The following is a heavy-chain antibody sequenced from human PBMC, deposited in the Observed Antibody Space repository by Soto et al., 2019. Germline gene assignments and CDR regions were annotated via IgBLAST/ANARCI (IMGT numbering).Heavy chain of an antibody. D-gene: IGHD6-19*01. Sequence: ASVKVSCKASGYTFTSYDINWVRQATGQGLEWMGWMNPNSGNTGYAQKFQGRVTMTRNTSISTAYMELSSLRSEDTAVYYCARGPEWIAVAGNDAFDIWGQGTMVTVSS. J-gene: IGHJ3*02. V-gene: IGHV1-8*01. CDR1: GYTFTSYD. CDR3: ARGPEWIAVAGNDAFDI. CDR2: MNPNSGNT.